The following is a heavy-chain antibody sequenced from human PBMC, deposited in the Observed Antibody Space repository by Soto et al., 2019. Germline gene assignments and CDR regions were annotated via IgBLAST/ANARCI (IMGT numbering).Heavy chain of an antibody. CDR2: IKQDGSEK. CDR3: AKDTLYDILTGYSPTFDY. CDR1: GFTFSSYW. D-gene: IGHD3-9*01. J-gene: IGHJ4*02. Sequence: GGSLRLSCAASGFTFSSYWMSWVRQAPGKGLEWVANIKQDGSEKYYVDSVKGRFTISRDNAKNTLYLQMNSLRAEDTAVYYCAKDTLYDILTGYSPTFDYWGQGTLVTVSS. V-gene: IGHV3-7*01.